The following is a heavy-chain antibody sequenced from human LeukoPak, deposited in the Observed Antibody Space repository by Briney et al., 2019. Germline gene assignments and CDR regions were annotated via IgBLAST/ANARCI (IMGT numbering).Heavy chain of an antibody. CDR2: INSDGSKT. J-gene: IGHJ4*02. CDR3: ASSASYPLDY. Sequence: GGSLRLSCAASGFTFSSYWMYWVRQAPGKGLVWVSRINSDGSKTSYADSVKGRFTISRDNAKNTLYLQMNSLRAEDTAVYYCASSASYPLDYWGQGTLVTVSS. V-gene: IGHV3-74*01. CDR1: GFTFSSYW. D-gene: IGHD3-10*01.